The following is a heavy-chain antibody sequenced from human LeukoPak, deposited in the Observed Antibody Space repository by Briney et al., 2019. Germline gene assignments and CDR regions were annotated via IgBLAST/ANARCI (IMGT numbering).Heavy chain of an antibody. J-gene: IGHJ6*03. V-gene: IGHV3-11*04. CDR2: ISSSGSTI. CDR3: AREFWWYSSSSLGPPYYMDV. CDR1: GFTFSDYY. D-gene: IGHD6-6*01. Sequence: TGGSLRLSCAASGFTFSDYYMSWIRQAPGKGLEWVSYISSSGSTIYYADSVKGRFTISRDNSKNTLYLQMNSVRAEDTAVYYCAREFWWYSSSSLGPPYYMDVWGKGTTVTVSS.